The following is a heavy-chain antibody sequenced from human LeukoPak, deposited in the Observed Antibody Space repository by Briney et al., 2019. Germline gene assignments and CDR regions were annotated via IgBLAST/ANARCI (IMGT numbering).Heavy chain of an antibody. CDR1: GGSISSYY. Sequence: SETLSLTCTVSGGSISSYYWSWIRQPPGKGLEWIGYIYYSGSTNYNPSLKSRVTISVDTSKNQFSLKLSSVTAADTAVYYCSRDGPYDSSGYRPNWFDPWGQGPLVTVSS. D-gene: IGHD3-22*01. V-gene: IGHV4-59*01. J-gene: IGHJ5*02. CDR2: IYYSGST. CDR3: SRDGPYDSSGYRPNWFDP.